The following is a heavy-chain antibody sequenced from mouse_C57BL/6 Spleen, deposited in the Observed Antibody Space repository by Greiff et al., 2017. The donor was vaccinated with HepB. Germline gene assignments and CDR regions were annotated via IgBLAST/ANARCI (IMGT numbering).Heavy chain of an antibody. CDR3: ARSAYYYGSSNWYFDV. V-gene: IGHV7-3*01. J-gene: IGHJ1*03. CDR2: IRNKANGYTT. Sequence: EVQVVESGGGLVQPGGSLSLSCAASGFTFTDYYMSWVRQPPGKALEWLGFIRNKANGYTTEYSASVKGRFTISRDNSQSILYLQMNALRAEDSATYYCARSAYYYGSSNWYFDVWGTGTTVTVSS. D-gene: IGHD1-1*01. CDR1: GFTFTDYY.